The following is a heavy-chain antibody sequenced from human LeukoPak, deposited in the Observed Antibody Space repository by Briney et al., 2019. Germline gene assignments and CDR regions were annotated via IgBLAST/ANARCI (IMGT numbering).Heavy chain of an antibody. J-gene: IGHJ4*02. Sequence: SVKVSCKASGGTFSSYAISWVRQAPGQGLEWMGRIIPILGIANYAQKFQGRVTTTADKSTSTAYMELSSLRSEDTAVYYCLSYYYDSSGYYFIDYWGQGTLVTVSS. CDR3: LSYYYDSSGYYFIDY. V-gene: IGHV1-69*04. CDR1: GGTFSSYA. D-gene: IGHD3-22*01. CDR2: IIPILGIA.